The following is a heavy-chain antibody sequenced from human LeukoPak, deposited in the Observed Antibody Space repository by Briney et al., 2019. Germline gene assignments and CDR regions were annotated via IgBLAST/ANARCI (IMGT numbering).Heavy chain of an antibody. CDR3: ARGDGVVINAFDI. V-gene: IGHV4-39*07. CDR1: GGSISSSSYY. J-gene: IGHJ3*02. Sequence: SETLSLTCTVSGGSISSSSYYWGWIRQPPGKGLEWIGSIYYSGSTYYNPSLKSRVTISVDTSKNQFSLKLSSVTAADTAVYYCARGDGVVINAFDIWGQGTMVTVSS. CDR2: IYYSGST. D-gene: IGHD3-3*01.